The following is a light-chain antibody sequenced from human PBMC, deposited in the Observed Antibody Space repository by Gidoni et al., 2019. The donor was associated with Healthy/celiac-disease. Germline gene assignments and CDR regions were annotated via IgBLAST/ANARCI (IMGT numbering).Light chain of an antibody. J-gene: IGKJ5*01. Sequence: DIQMTQSPSSLSASVGDRVTITCRASQSISSYLNWYQQKPGKAPKLLIYAASSLQSGVPSRFSGSGTETDFTLTISSLQPEDFATYYCQQSYSTCTFGQGTRLEIK. CDR3: QQSYSTCT. CDR2: AAS. V-gene: IGKV1-39*01. CDR1: QSISSY.